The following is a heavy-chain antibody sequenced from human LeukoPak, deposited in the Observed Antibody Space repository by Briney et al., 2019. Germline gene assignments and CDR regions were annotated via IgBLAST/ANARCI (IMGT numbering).Heavy chain of an antibody. CDR1: GFTFSSYG. CDR2: ISYDGSNK. CDR3: AKDPRYSSSWSYFDY. D-gene: IGHD6-13*01. J-gene: IGHJ4*02. Sequence: GRSLRLSCAASGFTFSSYGMHWVRQAPGRGLERVPVISYDGSNKYYADSVKGRFTISRDNSKNTLYLQMNSLRAEDTAVYYCAKDPRYSSSWSYFDYWGQGTLVTVSS. V-gene: IGHV3-30*18.